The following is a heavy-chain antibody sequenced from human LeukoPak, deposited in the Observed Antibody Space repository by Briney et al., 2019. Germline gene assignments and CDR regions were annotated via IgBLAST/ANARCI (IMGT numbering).Heavy chain of an antibody. D-gene: IGHD2-21*02. V-gene: IGHV1-69*01. CDR3: ARCLRGGDFVAQDAFDI. J-gene: IGHJ3*02. CDR1: GGTFSSYA. CDR2: IIPIFGTA. Sequence: GASVKVSCKASGGTFSSYAISWVRQAPGQGLEWMGGIIPIFGTANYAQKFQGRVTITADESTSTAYMELSSLRSEDTAVYYCARCLRGGDFVAQDAFDIWGQGTMVTVSS.